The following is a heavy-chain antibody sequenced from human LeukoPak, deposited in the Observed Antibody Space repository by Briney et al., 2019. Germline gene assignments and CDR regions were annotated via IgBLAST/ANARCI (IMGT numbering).Heavy chain of an antibody. V-gene: IGHV3-21*01. Sequence: GGSLRLSCAASGFTFSSYSMNWVRQAPGKGLEWVSSISSSSSYIYYADSVKGRFTISRDNAKNSLYLQMNSLRAEDTAVYYCARVGYCSSTSCSSETHDYWGQGNLVTVSS. CDR2: ISSSSSYI. J-gene: IGHJ4*02. D-gene: IGHD2-2*03. CDR3: ARVGYCSSTSCSSETHDY. CDR1: GFTFSSYS.